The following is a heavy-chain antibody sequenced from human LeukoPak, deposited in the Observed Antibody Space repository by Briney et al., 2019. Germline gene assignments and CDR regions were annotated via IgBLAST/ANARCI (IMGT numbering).Heavy chain of an antibody. D-gene: IGHD3-3*01. CDR1: GYSFTSYW. CDR2: IYPGDSDT. CDR3: ARGSNFWSGYYYYYMDV. Sequence: GESLKISCKGSGYSFTSYWIGWVRQMPGKGLEWMGIIYPGDSDTRYSPSFQGQVTISADKSISTAYLQWSSLKASDTAMYYCARGSNFWSGYYYYYMDVWGKGTTVTVSS. V-gene: IGHV5-51*01. J-gene: IGHJ6*03.